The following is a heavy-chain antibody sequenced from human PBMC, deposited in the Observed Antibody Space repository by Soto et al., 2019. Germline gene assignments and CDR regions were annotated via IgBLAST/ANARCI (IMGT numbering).Heavy chain of an antibody. J-gene: IGHJ3*02. CDR3: AKDTPSDDAFDI. V-gene: IGHV3-9*01. Sequence: ESGGGLVQPGRSLRLSCAASGFTFDDYAMHWVRQAPGKGLEWVSGISWNSGSIGYADSVKGRFTISRDNAKNSLYLQMNSLRAEDTALYYCAKDTPSDDAFDIWGQGTMVTVSS. CDR1: GFTFDDYA. CDR2: ISWNSGSI.